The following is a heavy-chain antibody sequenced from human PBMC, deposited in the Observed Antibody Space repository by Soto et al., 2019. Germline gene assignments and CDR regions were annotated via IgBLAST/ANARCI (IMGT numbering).Heavy chain of an antibody. J-gene: IGHJ6*01. CDR1: GGSFSGYY. CDR3: ARDIVVVVAASLTYYYYGMDV. V-gene: IGHV4-34*01. CDR2: INHSGST. Sequence: QVQLQQWGAGLLKPSETLSLTCAVYGGSFSGYYWSWIRQPPGKGLEWIGEINHSGSTNYNPSLKSRVTISVDTSKNQFSLKLSSVTAADTAVYYCARDIVVVVAASLTYYYYGMDVW. D-gene: IGHD2-15*01.